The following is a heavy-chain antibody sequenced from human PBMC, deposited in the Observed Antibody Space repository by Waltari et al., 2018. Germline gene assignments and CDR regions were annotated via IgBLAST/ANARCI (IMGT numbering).Heavy chain of an antibody. J-gene: IGHJ5*02. CDR3: ARHHEPETPHNWFDP. CDR2: IYPGDSDT. D-gene: IGHD2-15*01. V-gene: IGHV5-51*01. Sequence: EVQLVQSGAEVKKHGESLKISCKGSGYTLTSYWTGWVRQMPGKGREWMGIIYPGDSDTRYSPSFQGQGTISADKSSSTAYLQWSSLKASDTAMYYCARHHEPETPHNWFDPWGQGTLVTVSS. CDR1: GYTLTSYW.